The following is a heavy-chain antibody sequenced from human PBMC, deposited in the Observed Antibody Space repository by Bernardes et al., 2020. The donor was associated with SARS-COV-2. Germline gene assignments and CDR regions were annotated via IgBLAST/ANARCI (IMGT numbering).Heavy chain of an antibody. J-gene: IGHJ6*02. CDR1: GGSIRSSSYY. D-gene: IGHD3-22*01. CDR3: ARCVADYYDSSGDYYYYYGMDV. V-gene: IGHV4-39*01. Sequence: SATLCRTCTVSGGSIRSSSYYWGWIRQPPGKGLEWIGSIYYSGSTYYNPSLKSRVTISVDTSKNQFSLKLSSVTAADTAVYYCARCVADYYDSSGDYYYYYGMDVWGQGTTVTVSS. CDR2: IYYSGST.